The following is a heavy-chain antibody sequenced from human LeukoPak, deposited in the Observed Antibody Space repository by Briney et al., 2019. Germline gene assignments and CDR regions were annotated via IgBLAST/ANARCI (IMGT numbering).Heavy chain of an antibody. CDR2: IYHSGST. Sequence: PSETLSLTCAVSGGSISSGGYSWSWIRQPPGKGLEWIGYIYHSGSTYYNPSLKSRVTISVDRSKNQFSLKLSSVTAADTAVYYCARESLITIFGVVTTYYFDYWGQGTLVTVSS. CDR1: GGSISSGGYS. V-gene: IGHV4-30-2*01. CDR3: ARESLITIFGVVTTYYFDY. J-gene: IGHJ4*02. D-gene: IGHD3-3*01.